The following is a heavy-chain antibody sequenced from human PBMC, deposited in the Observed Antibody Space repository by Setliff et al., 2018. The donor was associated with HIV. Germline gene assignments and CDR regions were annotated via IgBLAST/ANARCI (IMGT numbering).Heavy chain of an antibody. J-gene: IGHJ2*01. V-gene: IGHV4-59*11. CDR1: GGFISDHY. CDR3: ARVPPFSGSNFSWYFDL. Sequence: SETLSLTCTVSGGFISDHYWSWIRQPPGNGLEWLGSLYHTGSNNYNPSLKSRITVSVDRSKNQFSLKLTSVTAADTALYYCARVPPFSGSNFSWYFDLWGRGTLVTVSS. CDR2: LYHTGSN. D-gene: IGHD1-26*01.